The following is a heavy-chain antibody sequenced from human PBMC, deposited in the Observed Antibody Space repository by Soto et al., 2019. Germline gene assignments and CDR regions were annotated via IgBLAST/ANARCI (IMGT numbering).Heavy chain of an antibody. J-gene: IGHJ4*02. CDR2: IIPILGIS. Sequence: QVQLVQSGAEVKKPGSSVKVSCKASGGTFTSYAFTWVRHAPGQGLEWMGRIIPILGISNYAQNFQGRVTITADKSTSTAYMELSSLTSEDTAVYYCARGRYYYDVGGSIDYWGQGTLVTVSS. CDR1: GGTFTSYA. V-gene: IGHV1-69*04. D-gene: IGHD3-22*01. CDR3: ARGRYYYDVGGSIDY.